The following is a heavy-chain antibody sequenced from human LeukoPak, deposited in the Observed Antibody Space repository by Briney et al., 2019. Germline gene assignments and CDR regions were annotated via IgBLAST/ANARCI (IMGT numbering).Heavy chain of an antibody. D-gene: IGHD3-10*01. CDR3: ASMVRGVTFDY. J-gene: IGHJ4*02. Sequence: ASVKVSCKASGYTFTGYYMHWVRQAPGQGLEWMGRINPNSGGTNYAQKFQGRVTMTRDTSISTAYLQWSSLKASDTAMYYCASMVRGVTFDYWGQGTLVTVSS. CDR1: GYTFTGYY. CDR2: INPNSGGT. V-gene: IGHV1-2*06.